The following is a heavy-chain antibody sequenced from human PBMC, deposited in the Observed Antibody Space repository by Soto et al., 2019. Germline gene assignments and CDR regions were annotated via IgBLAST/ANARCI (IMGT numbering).Heavy chain of an antibody. CDR3: ARHRSGAYAFDF. V-gene: IGHV4-34*01. D-gene: IGHD5-12*01. CDR2: INHGGVT. J-gene: IGHJ4*02. Sequence: QVQLQQWGAGLLKPSETLSLTCAVSGESFSGYWSWIRQPPGKGLEWIGEINHGGVTVYNPSLKRRVSISVDTSNEKLSLWLNSVTAADTAVYSCARHRSGAYAFDFWGQGTLVTVSS. CDR1: GESFSGY.